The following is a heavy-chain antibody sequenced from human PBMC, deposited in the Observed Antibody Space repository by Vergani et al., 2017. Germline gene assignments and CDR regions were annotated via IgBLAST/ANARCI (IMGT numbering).Heavy chain of an antibody. J-gene: IGHJ1*01. CDR2: VDPEDGET. V-gene: IGHV1-69-2*01. Sequence: EVQLVQSGAEVKKPGATVKISCKVSGYTFTDYYMHWVQQAPGKGLEWMGLVDPEDGETIYAEKFQGRVTITRDTSASTAYMELSSLRSEDTAVYYCAGGHGDYYDSSGYYYPAEYFQHWGQGTLVTVSS. CDR3: AGGHGDYYDSSGYYYPAEYFQH. D-gene: IGHD3-22*01. CDR1: GYTFTDYY.